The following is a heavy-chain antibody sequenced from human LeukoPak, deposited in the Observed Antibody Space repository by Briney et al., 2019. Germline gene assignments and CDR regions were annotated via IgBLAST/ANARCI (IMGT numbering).Heavy chain of an antibody. CDR1: GGSISSSSYY. V-gene: IGHV4-39*07. Sequence: SETLSLTCTVSGGSISSSSYYWGWIRQPPGKGLEWIGSIYYSGSTYYNPSLKSRVTISVDTCKNQFSLKLSSVTAADTAVYYCARDRRRYGDAFDIWGQGTMVTVSS. CDR3: ARDRRRYGDAFDI. J-gene: IGHJ3*02. D-gene: IGHD4-17*01. CDR2: IYYSGST.